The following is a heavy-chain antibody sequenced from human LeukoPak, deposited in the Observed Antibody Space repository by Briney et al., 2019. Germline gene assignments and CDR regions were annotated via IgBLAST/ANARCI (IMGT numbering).Heavy chain of an antibody. CDR1: GYTFTGYY. CDR2: INPNSGGT. J-gene: IGHJ4*02. V-gene: IGHV1-2*02. CDR3: ARAQRADEHKTEIQLWLQPDY. Sequence: VASVKVSCKASGYTFTGYYMHWVRPAPGQGLEWMGWINPNSGGTNYAQKFQGRVTMTRDTSISTAYMELSRLRSDDTAVYYCARAQRADEHKTEIQLWLQPDYWGQGTLVTVSS. D-gene: IGHD5-18*01.